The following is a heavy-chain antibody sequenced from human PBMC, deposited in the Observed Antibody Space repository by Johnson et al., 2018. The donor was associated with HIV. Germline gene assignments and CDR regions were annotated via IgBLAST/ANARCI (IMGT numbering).Heavy chain of an antibody. J-gene: IGHJ3*02. D-gene: IGHD3-10*01. CDR2: ISYDGGNK. CDR1: GFTFSS. Sequence: QVQLVESGGGVVQPGGSLRLSCAASGFTFSSMHWDRQAPGKGLEWVAVISYDGGNKYYADSVKGRFTISRDNSKNTLYLQMNSLRAEDTAVYYCARAVTPFGDWEAFDIWGQGTMVTVSS. V-gene: IGHV3-30-3*01. CDR3: ARAVTPFGDWEAFDI.